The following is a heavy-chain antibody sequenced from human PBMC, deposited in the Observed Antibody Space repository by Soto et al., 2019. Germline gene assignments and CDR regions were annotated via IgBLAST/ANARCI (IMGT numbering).Heavy chain of an antibody. CDR1: GFTFSSYA. V-gene: IGHV3-23*01. J-gene: IGHJ4*02. CDR3: AKDSTYDFWSGYFAY. CDR2: ISGSGGST. D-gene: IGHD3-3*01. Sequence: LSLTCAASGFTFSSYAMSWVRQAPGKGLEWVSAISGSGGSTYYADSVKGRFTISRDNSKDTLYLQMNSLRAEDTAVYYCAKDSTYDFWSGYFAYWGQGTLVTVSS.